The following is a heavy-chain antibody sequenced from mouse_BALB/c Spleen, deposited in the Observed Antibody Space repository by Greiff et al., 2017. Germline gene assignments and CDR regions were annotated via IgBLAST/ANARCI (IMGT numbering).Heavy chain of an antibody. CDR2: IDPFNGGT. CDR3: ARSITAKAWFAY. Sequence: VQLQQSGPELMKPGASVKISCKASGYSFTSYYMHWVKQSHGKSLEWIGYIDPFNGGTSYNQKFKGKATLTVDKSSSTAYMHLSSLTSEDSAVYYCARSITAKAWFAYWGQGTLVTVSA. D-gene: IGHD1-2*01. V-gene: IGHV1S135*01. J-gene: IGHJ3*01. CDR1: GYSFTSYY.